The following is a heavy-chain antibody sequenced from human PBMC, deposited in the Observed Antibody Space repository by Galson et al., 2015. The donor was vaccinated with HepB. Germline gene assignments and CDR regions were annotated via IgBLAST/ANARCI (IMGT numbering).Heavy chain of an antibody. CDR2: ISWNSGSI. CDR1: GFTFDDYA. D-gene: IGHD5-18*01. J-gene: IGHJ4*02. Sequence: SLRLSCAASGFTFDDYAMHWVRQAQGKGLEWVSGISWNSGSIGYADSVKGRFTISRDNAKNSLYLQMNSLRAEDTALYYCAKGLNSYGYEEGPSTFDYSGQGTLVTVSS. V-gene: IGHV3-9*01. CDR3: AKGLNSYGYEEGPSTFDY.